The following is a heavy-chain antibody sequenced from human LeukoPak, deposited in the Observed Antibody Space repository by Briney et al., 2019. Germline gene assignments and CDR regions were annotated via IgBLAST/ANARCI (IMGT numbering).Heavy chain of an antibody. CDR1: GFTFSSYG. CDR3: TKSGTTFDY. J-gene: IGHJ4*02. D-gene: IGHD1-14*01. V-gene: IGHV3-23*01. Sequence: GGSLRLSCAASGFTFSSYGMSWVRQALGKGLEWVSFISGSGVTTYYADSVKGRFTISRDNSKNTLYLQMNSLRAEDTAMYYCTKSGTTFDYWGLGTLVTVSS. CDR2: ISGSGVTT.